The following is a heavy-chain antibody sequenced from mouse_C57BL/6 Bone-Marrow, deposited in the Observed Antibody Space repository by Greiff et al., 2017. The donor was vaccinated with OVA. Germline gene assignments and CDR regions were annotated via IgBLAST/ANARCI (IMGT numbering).Heavy chain of an antibody. V-gene: IGHV1-81*01. CDR1: GYTFTSYG. CDR2: IYPRSGNT. D-gene: IGHD2-3*01. Sequence: VKLMESGAELARPGASVKLSCKASGYTFTSYGISWVKQRTGQGLEWIGEIYPRSGNTYYNEKFKGKATLTADKSSSTAYMELRSLTSEDSAVYFCARKGGYYVNDYWGQGTTLTVSS. J-gene: IGHJ2*01. CDR3: ARKGGYYVNDY.